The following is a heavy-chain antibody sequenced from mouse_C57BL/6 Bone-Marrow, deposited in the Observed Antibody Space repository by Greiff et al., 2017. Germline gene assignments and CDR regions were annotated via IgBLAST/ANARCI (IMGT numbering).Heavy chain of an antibody. V-gene: IGHV1-18*01. CDR3: ARGAVVATDYAMDY. CDR2: INPNNGGT. D-gene: IGHD1-1*01. Sequence: VQLKQSGPELVKPGASAKIPCKASGYTFTDYNMDWVKQSHGKSLEWIGDINPNNGGTIYNQKFKGKATLTVDKSSSTAYMELRSLTSEDTAVYYCARGAVVATDYAMDYWGQGTSVTVSS. J-gene: IGHJ4*01. CDR1: GYTFTDYN.